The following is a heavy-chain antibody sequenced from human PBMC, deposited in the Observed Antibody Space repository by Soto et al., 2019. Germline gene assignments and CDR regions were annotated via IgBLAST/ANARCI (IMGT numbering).Heavy chain of an antibody. Sequence: GGSLRLSCAASGFTFSSYGMHWVRQAPGKGLEWVAVIWYDGSNKYYADSVKGRFTISRDNSKNTLYLQMNSLRAEDTAVYYCARDLIAVQTLDDWGQGTLVTVSS. D-gene: IGHD6-19*01. CDR1: GFTFSSYG. CDR3: ARDLIAVQTLDD. V-gene: IGHV3-33*01. CDR2: IWYDGSNK. J-gene: IGHJ4*02.